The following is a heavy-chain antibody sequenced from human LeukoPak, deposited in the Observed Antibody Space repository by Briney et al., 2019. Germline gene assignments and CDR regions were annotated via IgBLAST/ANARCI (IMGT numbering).Heavy chain of an antibody. CDR2: IYTSGST. J-gene: IGHJ4*02. CDR3: ARDFWN. CDR1: GGSISSGSYY. Sequence: SQTLSLTCTVSGGSISSGSYYWSWIRQPAGKGLEWIGRIYTSGSTNYNPSLKSQVTISVDTSKNQFSLKLSSVTAADTAVYYCARDFWNWGQGTLVTVSS. D-gene: IGHD3-3*01. V-gene: IGHV4-61*02.